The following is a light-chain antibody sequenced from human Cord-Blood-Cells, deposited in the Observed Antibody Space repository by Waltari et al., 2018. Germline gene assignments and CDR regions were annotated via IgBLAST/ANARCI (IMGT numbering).Light chain of an antibody. CDR2: EVS. Sequence: DIVMTQTPLSLSVTPRQPASISCQSSHSLLHSDGKTYSYWYLQKPGQSPQLLIYEVSSRLSGVPDRFSGSGSGTEFTLKISRVEAEDVGVYYCMQGIHLPYTFGQGTKLEIK. CDR3: MQGIHLPYT. CDR1: HSLLHSDGKTY. V-gene: IGKV2-29*03. J-gene: IGKJ2*01.